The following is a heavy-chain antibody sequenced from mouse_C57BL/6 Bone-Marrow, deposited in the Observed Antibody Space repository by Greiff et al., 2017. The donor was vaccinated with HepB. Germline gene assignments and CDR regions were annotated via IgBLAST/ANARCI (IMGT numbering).Heavy chain of an antibody. CDR2: IEPETGGT. CDR1: GYTFTDYE. D-gene: IGHD3-2*02. V-gene: IGHV1-15*01. J-gene: IGHJ2*01. CDR3: TSRQLRPFDY. Sequence: QVQLQQSGAELVRPGASVTLSCKASGYTFTDYEMHWVKQTPVHGLEWIGAIEPETGGTAYNQKFKGKAILTADKSSSTAYMELRSLTSEDSAVYYCTSRQLRPFDYWGQGTTLTVSS.